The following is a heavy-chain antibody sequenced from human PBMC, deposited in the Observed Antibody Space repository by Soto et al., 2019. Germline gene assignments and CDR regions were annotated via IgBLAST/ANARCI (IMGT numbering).Heavy chain of an antibody. Sequence: PGGSLRLSCAASGFAFSGHTMNWVRQAPGKGLEWVAYIGNTLDTIYYADSVKGRFIISRDDAMKSVFLHMSSLREDDTAVYYCARGDCSGGSCYGIDVWRRATTVTASS. V-gene: IGHV3-48*02. CDR2: IGNTLDTI. D-gene: IGHD2-15*01. CDR3: ARGDCSGGSCYGIDV. CDR1: GFAFSGHT. J-gene: IGHJ6*02.